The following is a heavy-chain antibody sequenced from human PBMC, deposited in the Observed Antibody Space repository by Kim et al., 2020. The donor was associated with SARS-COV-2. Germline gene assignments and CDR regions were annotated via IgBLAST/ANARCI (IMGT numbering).Heavy chain of an antibody. CDR1: GFTFSSYG. CDR2: IWYDGSNK. D-gene: IGHD3-9*01. Sequence: GGSLRLSCAASGFTFSSYGMHWVRQAPGKGLEWVAVIWYDGSNKYYADSVKGRFTISRDNSKNTLYLQMNSLRAEDTAVYYCVNGHDILTGYYDAFDIWGQGTMVTVSS. V-gene: IGHV3-33*01. CDR3: VNGHDILTGYYDAFDI. J-gene: IGHJ3*02.